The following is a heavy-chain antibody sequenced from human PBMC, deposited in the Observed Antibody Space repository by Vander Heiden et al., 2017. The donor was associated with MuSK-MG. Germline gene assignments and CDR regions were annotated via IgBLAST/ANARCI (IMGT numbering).Heavy chain of an antibody. CDR1: GYSISSGYY. D-gene: IGHD2-21*01. J-gene: IGHJ4*02. Sequence: QVQLQESGPGLVKPSETLSLTCAVSGYSISSGYYWGWIRQPPGKGLEWIGSIYHSGSTYYNPSLKSRVTISVDTSKNQFSLKLSSVTAADTAVYYCARLADCGGDCYSGGVVGYWCQGTLVTVSS. V-gene: IGHV4-38-2*01. CDR2: IYHSGST. CDR3: ARLADCGGDCYSGGVVGY.